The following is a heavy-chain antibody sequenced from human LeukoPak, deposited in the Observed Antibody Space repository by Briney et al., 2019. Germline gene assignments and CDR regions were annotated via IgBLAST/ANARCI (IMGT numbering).Heavy chain of an antibody. Sequence: ASVKVSCKASGYTFTDYYLHWVRQAPGQGLEWMGWINTNTGNPTYAQGFTGRFVFSLDTSVSTAYLQISSLKAEDTAVYYCASPGIAAAGTSDAFDIWGQGTMVTVSS. CDR1: GYTFTDYY. V-gene: IGHV7-4-1*02. D-gene: IGHD6-13*01. CDR2: INTNTGNP. CDR3: ASPGIAAAGTSDAFDI. J-gene: IGHJ3*02.